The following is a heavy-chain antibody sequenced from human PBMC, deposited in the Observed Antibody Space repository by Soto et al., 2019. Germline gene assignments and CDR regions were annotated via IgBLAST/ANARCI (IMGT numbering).Heavy chain of an antibody. Sequence: EVQLLESGGGWVQPGGSLRLSCAASGSTFSSYAMSWVRQAPGKGLEWVSVISGSGGSTYYADSVKGRFTISRDNSKNTLYLQMNSLRAEDTAVYYCAKDHQLRYFDWFYDAFDIWGQGTMVTVSS. J-gene: IGHJ3*02. CDR2: ISGSGGST. D-gene: IGHD3-9*01. CDR3: AKDHQLRYFDWFYDAFDI. V-gene: IGHV3-23*01. CDR1: GSTFSSYA.